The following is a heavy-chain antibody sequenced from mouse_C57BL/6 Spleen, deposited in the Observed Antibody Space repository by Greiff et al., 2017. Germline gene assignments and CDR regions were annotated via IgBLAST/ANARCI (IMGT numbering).Heavy chain of an antibody. CDR3: ARPYGNYDYYAMDY. CDR2: IYPGDGDT. V-gene: IGHV1-82*01. Sequence: QVQLQQSGPELVKPGASVKISCKASGYAFSSSWMNWVKQRPGKGLEWIGRIYPGDGDTNYNGKFKGKATLTADKSSSTAYMQLSSLTSEDSAVYFCARPYGNYDYYAMDYWGQGTSVTVSS. CDR1: GYAFSSSW. J-gene: IGHJ4*01. D-gene: IGHD2-1*01.